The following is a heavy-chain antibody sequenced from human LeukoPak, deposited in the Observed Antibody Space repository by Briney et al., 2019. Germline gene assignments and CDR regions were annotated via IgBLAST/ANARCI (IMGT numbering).Heavy chain of an antibody. CDR2: INHSGST. D-gene: IGHD6-13*01. CDR3: ASSRQGIAVAGNDY. Sequence: PGGSLRLSCAASGFTFSSYAMSWVRQPPGKGLEWTGEINHSGSTNYNPSLKSRVTISVDTSKNQFSLKLSSVTAADTAVYYCASSRQGIAVAGNDYWGQGTLVTVSS. CDR1: GFTFSSYA. V-gene: IGHV4-34*01. J-gene: IGHJ4*02.